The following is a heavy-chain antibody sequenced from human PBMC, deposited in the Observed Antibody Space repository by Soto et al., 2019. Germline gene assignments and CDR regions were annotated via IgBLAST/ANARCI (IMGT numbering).Heavy chain of an antibody. CDR1: GGSISSGGYY. V-gene: IGHV4-31*03. Sequence: QVQLQESGPGLVKPSQTLSLTCTVSGGSISSGGYYWNLIRQNPGKGLEWIGYIYYIGSTYYTPSLKRRVTTTVDTSKNRFSLELSSGTAADTAVYYCARSVFPWGQGPLVPVSS. CDR2: IYYIGST. CDR3: ARSVFP. J-gene: IGHJ5*02.